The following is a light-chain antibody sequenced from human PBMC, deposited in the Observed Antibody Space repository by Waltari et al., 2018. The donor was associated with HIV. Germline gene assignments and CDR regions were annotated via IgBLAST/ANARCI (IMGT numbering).Light chain of an antibody. CDR2: DAS. V-gene: IGKV1-17*01. CDR3: LQHNTYPLT. Sequence: DIQMTQSPSSLSAPVGDRVTITCRASQGIRHDLGWYQQKAGKAPKRLIYDASNLQSGVPARFSGTGSGTEFTLTISSLQPEDLATYYCLQHNTYPLTFGQGTKLAI. J-gene: IGKJ1*01. CDR1: QGIRHD.